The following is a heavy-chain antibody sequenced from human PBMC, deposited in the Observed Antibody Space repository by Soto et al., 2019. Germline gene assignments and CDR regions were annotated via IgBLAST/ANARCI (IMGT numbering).Heavy chain of an antibody. D-gene: IGHD6-6*01. CDR1: GFTFSSYG. CDR3: AKDPIRARPVVGINYYMDV. CDR2: ISYDGSNK. J-gene: IGHJ6*03. Sequence: QVQLVESGGGVVQPGRSLRLSCAASGFTFSSYGMHWVRQAPGKGLEWVAVISYDGSNKYYADSVKGRFTISRDNSKNTLYLQMNSLRAEDTAVYYCAKDPIRARPVVGINYYMDVWGKGNTVTVSS. V-gene: IGHV3-30*18.